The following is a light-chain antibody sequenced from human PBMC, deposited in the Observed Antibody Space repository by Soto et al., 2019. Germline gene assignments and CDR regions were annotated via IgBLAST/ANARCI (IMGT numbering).Light chain of an antibody. CDR3: PEYGKSSWT. V-gene: IGKV3-20*01. J-gene: IGKJ1*01. Sequence: LAQSPGTLSLSARDIPPLSCSPTQSHSSSYLAWDQQKPGQAPKLLVYGNSSRATAIPDRFSGSGSGTEFTLTISRLEPEDLAVYYCPEYGKSSWTFGQGNKVDI. CDR2: GNS. CDR1: QSHSSSY.